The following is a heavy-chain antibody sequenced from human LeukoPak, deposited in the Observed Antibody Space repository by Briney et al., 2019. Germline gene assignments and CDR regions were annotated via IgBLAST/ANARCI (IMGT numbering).Heavy chain of an antibody. V-gene: IGHV1-18*04. CDR1: GYTFTGYY. CDR3: ARPRYYYDSSGYSYYFDY. J-gene: IGHJ4*02. CDR2: ISAYNGNT. Sequence: ASVKVSCKASGYTFTGYYMHWVRQAPGQGLEWMGWISAYNGNTNYAQKLQGRVTMTTDTSTSTAYMELRSLRSDDTAVYYCARPRYYYDSSGYSYYFDYWGQGTLVTVSS. D-gene: IGHD3-22*01.